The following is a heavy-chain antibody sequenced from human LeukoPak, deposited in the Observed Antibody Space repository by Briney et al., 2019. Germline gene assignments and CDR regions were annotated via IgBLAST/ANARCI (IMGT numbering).Heavy chain of an antibody. V-gene: IGHV3-30*02. Sequence: GGSLRLSCAASGFTFSSYGMHWVCQAPGKGLEWVAFIRYDGSNKYYADSVKGRFTISRDNSKNTLYLQMNSLRTGDTAVYYCAKDLMSLSDYWGQGTLVTVSS. CDR1: GFTFSSYG. CDR3: AKDLMSLSDY. J-gene: IGHJ4*02. CDR2: IRYDGSNK. D-gene: IGHD3-9*01.